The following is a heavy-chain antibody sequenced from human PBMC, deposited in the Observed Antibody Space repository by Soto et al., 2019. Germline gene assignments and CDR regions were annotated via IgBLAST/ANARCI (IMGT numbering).Heavy chain of an antibody. CDR2: IYYSGST. Sequence: SETLSLTCTVSGGSVRSSCYCWGWVRQPPGKGLEGIRSIYYSGSTNYNPSLKSRVTISVDTSKNQFSLKLSSVTAADTAVYYCARGSEDIVVVPAASNYYYYYYMDVWGKGTTVTVSS. V-gene: IGHV4-39*07. J-gene: IGHJ6*03. CDR3: ARGSEDIVVVPAASNYYYYYYMDV. CDR1: GGSVRSSCYC. D-gene: IGHD2-2*01.